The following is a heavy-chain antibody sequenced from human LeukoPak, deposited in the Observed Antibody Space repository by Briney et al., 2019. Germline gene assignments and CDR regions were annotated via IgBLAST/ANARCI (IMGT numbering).Heavy chain of an antibody. J-gene: IGHJ6*04. CDR1: GFTFSNYE. Sequence: GGSLRLSCAASGFTFSNYEMNWIRQAPGKGLEWVSYISSSGGTIYYADSVKGRFTISRDNAKNSLYLQMNSLRAEDTAVYYCAELGITMIGGVWGKGTTVTISS. CDR3: AELGITMIGGV. CDR2: ISSSGGTI. D-gene: IGHD3-10*02. V-gene: IGHV3-48*03.